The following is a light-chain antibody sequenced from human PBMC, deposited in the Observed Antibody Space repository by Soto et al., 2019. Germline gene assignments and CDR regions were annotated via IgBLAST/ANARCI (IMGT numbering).Light chain of an antibody. J-gene: IGKJ2*01. V-gene: IGKV3-11*01. CDR3: QQRSNWPRT. CDR2: DAS. Sequence: EIVLTQSPATLSLSPGERATLSCRASQSVSSYLAWYQQKPGQAPRLLIYDASNRATGIPARFSGSGSGTDFTLTIGSLEPEDFAFYYCQQRSNWPRTFGQGTKLEIK. CDR1: QSVSSY.